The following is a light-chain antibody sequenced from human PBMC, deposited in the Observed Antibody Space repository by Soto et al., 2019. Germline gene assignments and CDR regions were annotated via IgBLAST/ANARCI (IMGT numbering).Light chain of an antibody. CDR3: SSSTSSSPRYVV. V-gene: IGLV2-14*01. CDR2: DVS. Sequence: QSALTQPASVSGSPGQSITISCTGTSSDVGDYNYVSWYQQHPGKAPKLMIYDVSNRPSGVSNRFSGSKSGNTASLTIPGLQAEDEADYYCSSSTSSSPRYVVFGGGTKLTVL. CDR1: SSDVGDYNY. J-gene: IGLJ2*01.